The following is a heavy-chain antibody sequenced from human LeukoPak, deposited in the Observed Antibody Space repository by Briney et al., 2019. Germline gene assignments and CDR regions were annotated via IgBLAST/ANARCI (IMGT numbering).Heavy chain of an antibody. J-gene: IGHJ4*02. CDR3: ARATHSGSLAPFDF. V-gene: IGHV4-59*12. Sequence: SETLSLTCSVSDDSITMYYWTWIRQPPGKGLEWIGYVDHTGSTNFNPSLNGRVSISRDTTNNLFSLRLRSVTAADTAVYYCARATHSGSLAPFDFWGQGTLVTVSS. D-gene: IGHD1-26*01. CDR2: VDHTGST. CDR1: DDSITMYY.